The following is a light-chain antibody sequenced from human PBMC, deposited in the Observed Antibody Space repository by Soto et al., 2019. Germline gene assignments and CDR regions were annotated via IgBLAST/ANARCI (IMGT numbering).Light chain of an antibody. CDR3: QQYKNWPLT. J-gene: IGKJ4*01. Sequence: EIVMTQSPATLSVSPGERATLSCRASQSVSSNFAWYQRKPGQAPRLLSYGASTRATGIPARFSGSGSGTEFTLTISNLQSEDFAVYYCQQYKNWPLTFGGGTKVEIK. V-gene: IGKV3-15*01. CDR2: GAS. CDR1: QSVSSN.